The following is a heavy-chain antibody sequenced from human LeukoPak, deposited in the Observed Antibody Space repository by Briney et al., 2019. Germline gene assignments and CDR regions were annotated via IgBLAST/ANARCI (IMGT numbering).Heavy chain of an antibody. CDR1: GFTFSSYS. D-gene: IGHD3-10*01. CDR2: ISSSSSYI. V-gene: IGHV3-21*04. J-gene: IGHJ4*02. Sequence: GGSLRLSCAASGFTFSSYSMNWVRQAPGKGLEWVSSISSSSSYISYADSLKGRFTISRDNAKNSLYLQMNSLRAEDTAVYYCASPSGGWGQGTLVTVSS. CDR3: ASPSGG.